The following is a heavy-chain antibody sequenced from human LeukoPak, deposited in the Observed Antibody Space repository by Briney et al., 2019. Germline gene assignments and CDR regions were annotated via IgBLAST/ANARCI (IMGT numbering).Heavy chain of an antibody. J-gene: IGHJ4*02. CDR3: AGVGAYAAVNW. D-gene: IGHD1-26*01. Sequence: GGSLRLSCTASGFPFSTYEMNWVRQAPGKGLEWVSYISSSGSTTKHADSVKGRFTISRDNAKNSLYLQMNSLGAGDTAVYYCAGVGAYAAVNWWGQGTLVTVSS. CDR1: GFPFSTYE. CDR2: ISSSGSTT. V-gene: IGHV3-48*03.